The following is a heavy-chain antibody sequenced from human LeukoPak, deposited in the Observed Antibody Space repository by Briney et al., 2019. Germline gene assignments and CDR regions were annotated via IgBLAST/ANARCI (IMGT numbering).Heavy chain of an antibody. CDR3: AREASLYCSGNNCYWAFDL. CDR1: RFTFSTYA. V-gene: IGHV3-7*01. CDR2: IKQDESKR. J-gene: IGHJ5*02. D-gene: IGHD2-2*01. Sequence: PGGSLRLSCAASRFTFSTYAMSWVRQAPGKGLEWVANIKQDESKRYYVGSVKGRFTISRDNAKNSLYLQMNSLRAEDTAVYYCAREASLYCSGNNCYWAFDLWGQGTLVTVSS.